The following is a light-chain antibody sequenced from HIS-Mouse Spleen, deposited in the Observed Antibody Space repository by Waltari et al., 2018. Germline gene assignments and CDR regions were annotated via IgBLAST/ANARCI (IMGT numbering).Light chain of an antibody. V-gene: IGKV1-27*01. Sequence: DIQMTQSPSTLSASVGDRVTITCRASQSISSWLAWYQQKPGKVPKLLIYAASTLQSGVPSRFSGSGSGTDFTLTISSLQPEDVATYYCQKYNSAPRLTFGGGTKVEIK. CDR2: AAS. J-gene: IGKJ4*01. CDR1: QSISSW. CDR3: QKYNSAPRLT.